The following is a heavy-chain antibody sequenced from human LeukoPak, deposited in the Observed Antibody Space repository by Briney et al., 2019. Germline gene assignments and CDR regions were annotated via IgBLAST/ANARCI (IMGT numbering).Heavy chain of an antibody. V-gene: IGHV3-9*01. J-gene: IGHJ4*02. CDR2: ISWNSGSI. D-gene: IGHD3-10*01. Sequence: SLRLSCAASGFTFDDYAMHWVRQGPGKGLEWVSGISWNSGSIGYADSVKGRFTISRDNAKNSLYLQMNSLRAEDTAVYYCARALWFGETFPAYWGQGTLVTVSS. CDR3: ARALWFGETFPAY. CDR1: GFTFDDYA.